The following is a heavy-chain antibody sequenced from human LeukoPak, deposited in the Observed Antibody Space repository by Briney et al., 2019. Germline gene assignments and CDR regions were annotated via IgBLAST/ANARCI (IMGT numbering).Heavy chain of an antibody. CDR1: GYTFIGYY. Sequence: GASVKVSCKAAGYTFIGYYRFWVRQPPGQGLEWMGRINPNSGGTNYAQKFQGRVTMTRDTSISTAYMELSRLRSDDTAVYYCARGYCSGGSCYSVENWFDPWGQGTLVTVSS. D-gene: IGHD2-15*01. CDR2: INPNSGGT. CDR3: ARGYCSGGSCYSVENWFDP. J-gene: IGHJ5*02. V-gene: IGHV1-2*06.